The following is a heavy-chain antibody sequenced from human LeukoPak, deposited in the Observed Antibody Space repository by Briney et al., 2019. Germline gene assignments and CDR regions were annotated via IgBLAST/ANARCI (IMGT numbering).Heavy chain of an antibody. CDR1: GFTLSTYW. CDR3: VGPYSSGPPFDY. J-gene: IGHJ4*02. CDR2: IKEDGSEK. Sequence: PGGSLRLSCAASGFTLSTYWMTWVRQAPGKGLEWVANIKEDGSEKYYVGSVEGRFTISRDNAKNTLYLQMNSLRVGDTAVYYCVGPYSSGPPFDYWGQGTLVTVSS. V-gene: IGHV3-7*01. D-gene: IGHD6-19*01.